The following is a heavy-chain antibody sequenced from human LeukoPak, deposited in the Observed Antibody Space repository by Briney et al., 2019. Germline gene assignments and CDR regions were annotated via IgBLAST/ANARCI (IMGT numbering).Heavy chain of an antibody. Sequence: ASVKVSCKASGYTFTSYGISWVRQAPGQGLEWMGWISAYNGNTNYAEKLQDRVTMTTDTPTSTAYMELRGLRSDDTAVYYCARSGTGYCSGGSCYKNWVDHWGQGTPVTVSS. J-gene: IGHJ5*02. CDR3: ARSGTGYCSGGSCYKNWVDH. CDR2: ISAYNGNT. CDR1: GYTFTSYG. D-gene: IGHD2-15*01. V-gene: IGHV1-18*01.